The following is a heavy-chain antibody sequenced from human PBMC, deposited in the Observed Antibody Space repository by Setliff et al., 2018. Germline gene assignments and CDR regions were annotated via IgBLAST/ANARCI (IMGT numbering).Heavy chain of an antibody. J-gene: IGHJ6*03. CDR2: TIPSFGST. V-gene: IGHV1-69*05. CDR1: GGTFRSYG. Sequence: ASVKVSCKASGGTFRSYGISWVRQAPGQGLEWVGGTIPSFGSTNYAQKFQDRVTIITDESTSTAYMELSSLRTEDTAVYYCAREGVDTRSSTDYRYYMDVWGKGTTVTVSS. CDR3: AREGVDTRSSTDYRYYMDV. D-gene: IGHD5-18*01.